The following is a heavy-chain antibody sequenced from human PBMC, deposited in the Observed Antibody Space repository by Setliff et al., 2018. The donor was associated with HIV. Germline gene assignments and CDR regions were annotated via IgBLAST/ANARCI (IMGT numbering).Heavy chain of an antibody. CDR1: GGSIFTTKTW. V-gene: IGHV4-4*02. Sequence: SETLSLTCAVSGGSIFTTKTWWTWLRQPPGKGLEWVGEIYHSGSANYNPSLKRRVTISVDTSKNQFSLKLSSVTAADTSVYYCARLEYYYYMDVWGNGTTVTVSS. J-gene: IGHJ6*03. CDR2: IYHSGSA. CDR3: ARLEYYYYMDV.